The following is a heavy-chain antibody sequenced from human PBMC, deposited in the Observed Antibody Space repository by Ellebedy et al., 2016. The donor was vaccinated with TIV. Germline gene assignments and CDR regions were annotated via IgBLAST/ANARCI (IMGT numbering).Heavy chain of an antibody. CDR3: AKDGRSGRHYYYYYMDV. V-gene: IGHV3-23*01. D-gene: IGHD6-19*01. CDR1: GFTFSSYA. CDR2: ISGSGGST. Sequence: GESLKISXAASGFTFSSYAMSWVRQAPGKGLEWVSAISGSGGSTYYADSVKGRFTISRDNSKNTLYLQMNSLRAEDTAVYYCAKDGRSGRHYYYYYMDVWGKGTTVTVSS. J-gene: IGHJ6*03.